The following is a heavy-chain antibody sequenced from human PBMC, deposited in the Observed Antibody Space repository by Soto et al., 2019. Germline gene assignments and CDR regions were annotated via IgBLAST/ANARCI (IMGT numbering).Heavy chain of an antibody. Sequence: GGSLRLSCAASGFTFSSYAMHWVRQAPGKGLEWVAVISYDGSNKYYADSVKGRFTISRDNSKNTLYLQMNSLRAEDTAVYYCARGGADLGYCSGGSCRLSPYGMDVWGQGTTVTVSS. J-gene: IGHJ6*02. D-gene: IGHD2-15*01. CDR1: GFTFSSYA. V-gene: IGHV3-30-3*01. CDR2: ISYDGSNK. CDR3: ARGGADLGYCSGGSCRLSPYGMDV.